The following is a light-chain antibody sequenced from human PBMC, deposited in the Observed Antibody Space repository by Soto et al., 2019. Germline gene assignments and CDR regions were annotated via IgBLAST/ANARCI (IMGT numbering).Light chain of an antibody. J-gene: IGLJ2*01. CDR3: SSYTTSSARV. CDR1: SSDIGGYNS. CDR2: DVS. Sequence: QSALTQPASVSGSPGQSITISCTGTSSDIGGYNSVSWYQQHPGKAPQLMIYDVSYRPSGISSRFSGSESGNTASLTISGLQAADEADYYCSSYTTSSARVFGGGTKLTVL. V-gene: IGLV2-14*01.